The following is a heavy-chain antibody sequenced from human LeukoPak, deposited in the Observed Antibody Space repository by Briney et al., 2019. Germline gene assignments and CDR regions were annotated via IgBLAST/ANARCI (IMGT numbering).Heavy chain of an antibody. J-gene: IGHJ4*02. V-gene: IGHV1-69*02. CDR1: GGTVSSYT. Sequence: SVKASCKASGGTVSSYTISCVRQAPGQGLEGMGRIIPILGIANYTQKFQGRVTITAHKSTSKACMELSRLTSEETAVYYCARSFGIAYTGVWGQGTLVTVSS. D-gene: IGHD2-2*02. CDR3: ARSFGIAYTGV. CDR2: IIPILGIA.